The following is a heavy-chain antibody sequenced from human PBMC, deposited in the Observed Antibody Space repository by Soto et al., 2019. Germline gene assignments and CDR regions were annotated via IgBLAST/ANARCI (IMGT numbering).Heavy chain of an antibody. CDR2: IIPIFGTA. D-gene: IGHD3-10*01. J-gene: IGHJ4*02. V-gene: IGHV1-69*12. Sequence: QVQLVQSGAEVKKPGSSVKVSCKASGGTFSSYAISWVRQAPGQGLEWMGGIIPIFGTANYAQKFQGRVTITADESTSTAYMELSSLRSEDTAVYYCARERECEQDTENGYYFDYWGQGTLVTVSS. CDR1: GGTFSSYA. CDR3: ARERECEQDTENGYYFDY.